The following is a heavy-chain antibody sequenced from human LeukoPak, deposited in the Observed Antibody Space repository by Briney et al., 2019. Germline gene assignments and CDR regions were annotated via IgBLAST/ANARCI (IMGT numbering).Heavy chain of an antibody. CDR3: AKGGGYGDYFDY. Sequence: GGSLRLSCAASGFTLSSYAMSWVRQAPGKGLEWVSAISGSGGSTYYADSVKGRFTISRDNSKNTLYLQMNSLRAEDTAVYYCAKGGGYGDYFDYWGQGTLVTVSS. CDR1: GFTLSSYA. D-gene: IGHD5-12*01. V-gene: IGHV3-23*01. J-gene: IGHJ4*02. CDR2: ISGSGGST.